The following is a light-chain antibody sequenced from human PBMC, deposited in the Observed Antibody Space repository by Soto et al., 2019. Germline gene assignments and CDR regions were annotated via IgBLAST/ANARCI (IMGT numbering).Light chain of an antibody. CDR2: AAT. J-gene: IGKJ4*01. V-gene: IGKV3-20*01. CDR1: QSVSSSH. CDR3: HQSAGSPFT. Sequence: ETVLTQSPGTLSLSPGERATLFCRASQSVSSSHSAWYQQPPGQTPRPLIYAATSRAASIPDWCSGSGSATDMTLNISTLEPEDIAEYCCHQSAGSPFTFGGGTKVEIK.